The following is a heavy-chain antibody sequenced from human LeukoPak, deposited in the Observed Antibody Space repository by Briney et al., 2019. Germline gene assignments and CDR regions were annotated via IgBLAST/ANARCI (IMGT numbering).Heavy chain of an antibody. CDR2: ISYDGSNK. D-gene: IGHD1-26*01. CDR1: GFTFSSYA. V-gene: IGHV3-30-3*01. CDR3: AGDRSYSYFDY. J-gene: IGHJ4*02. Sequence: GGSLRLSCAASGFTFSSYAMHWVRQAPGKGLEWVAVISYDGSNKYYADSVKGRFTISRDNSKNTLYLQMNSLRAEDTAVYYCAGDRSYSYFDYWGQGTLVTVSS.